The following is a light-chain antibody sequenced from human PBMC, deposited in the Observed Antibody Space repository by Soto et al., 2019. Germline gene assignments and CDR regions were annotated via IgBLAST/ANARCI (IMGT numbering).Light chain of an antibody. CDR3: QQSDSLPIT. V-gene: IGKV1-33*01. J-gene: IGKJ5*01. CDR2: HAS. CDR1: QDISNY. Sequence: DIQMTQSPSSLSASVGDRVTITCRASQDISNYLNWYQQRPGKAPKLLIYHASNLERGVPPRFRGTRSGTHFTFAITSLQPEDVATYYSQQSDSLPITFGQGTRLEI.